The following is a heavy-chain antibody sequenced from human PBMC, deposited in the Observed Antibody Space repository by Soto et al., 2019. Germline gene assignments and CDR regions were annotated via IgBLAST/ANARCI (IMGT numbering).Heavy chain of an antibody. Sequence: EVQLVESGGGLVQPGGSLRLSCAASGFTFSSYNMNWVRQAPGKGLEWISDISLSSSTIFYADSVKGRFTISRDNAKNSLYLQMTTLRAEDTAVYYCARDPRNYYYYWDVGGKGPTVPVPS. CDR1: GFTFSSYN. V-gene: IGHV3-48*01. CDR2: ISLSSSTI. CDR3: ARDPRNYYYYWDV. J-gene: IGHJ6*03.